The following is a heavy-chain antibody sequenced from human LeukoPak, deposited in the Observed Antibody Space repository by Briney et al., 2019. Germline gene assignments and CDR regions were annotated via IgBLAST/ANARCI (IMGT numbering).Heavy chain of an antibody. J-gene: IGHJ4*02. CDR1: SXYY. Sequence: SXYYWGWIRXPPGXGLEWIXSINYSGSTYYNPSLKSRVSISVDTSKNQFSLKLSSVTAADTAVYYCARLVATLREYFDYWGQGTLVTVSS. V-gene: IGHV4-39*01. CDR3: ARLVATLREYFDY. CDR2: INYSGST. D-gene: IGHD2-15*01.